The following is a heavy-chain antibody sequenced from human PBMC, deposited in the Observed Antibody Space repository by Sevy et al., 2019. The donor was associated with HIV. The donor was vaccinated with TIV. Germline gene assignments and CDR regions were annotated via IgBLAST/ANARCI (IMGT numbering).Heavy chain of an antibody. V-gene: IGHV4-39*01. CDR1: GGSISSSSYY. J-gene: IGHJ6*02. Sequence: SETLSLTCTVSGGSISSSSYYWNWIRQPPGKGLEWIGSIYYTGSTYYKPSLKSRVPISKDTSKNQFSLKLTSVTAADTAVYYCARPEGLQLNYAMDVWGQGTTVTVSS. D-gene: IGHD3-3*01. CDR2: IYYTGST. CDR3: ARPEGLQLNYAMDV.